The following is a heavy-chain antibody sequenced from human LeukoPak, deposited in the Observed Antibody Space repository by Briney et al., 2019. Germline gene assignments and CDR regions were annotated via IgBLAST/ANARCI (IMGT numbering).Heavy chain of an antibody. CDR1: GFTFSSSA. CDR3: AKTSGGNY. D-gene: IGHD2-15*01. J-gene: IGHJ4*02. V-gene: IGHV3-23*01. Sequence: GGSLRLSCAASGFTFSSSAMSWVRQAPGKGLEWVSAIGGSGGTTYYADSMKGRFTTSRDNSKNTLYLQMNSLRAEDTAVYYCAKTSGGNYWGQGTLVTVSS. CDR2: IGGSGGTT.